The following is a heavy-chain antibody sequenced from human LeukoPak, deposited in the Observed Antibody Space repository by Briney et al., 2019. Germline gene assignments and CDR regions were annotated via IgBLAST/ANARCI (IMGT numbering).Heavy chain of an antibody. Sequence: GGSLRLSCTASVFTFTTYSMNWVRQAPGKGLEWISYIHSRSRTIYYADSVKGRFTISRDNAKNLVYLQMNSLRDEDTAVYYCARDLPFDYWGEGTPVIVSS. J-gene: IGHJ4*02. CDR2: IHSRSRTI. CDR3: ARDLPFDY. CDR1: VFTFTTYS. V-gene: IGHV3-48*02.